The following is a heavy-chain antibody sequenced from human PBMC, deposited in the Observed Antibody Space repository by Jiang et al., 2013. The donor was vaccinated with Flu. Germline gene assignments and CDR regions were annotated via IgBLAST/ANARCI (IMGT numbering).Heavy chain of an antibody. Sequence: VQLVESGGGLVKPGGSLRLSCVASGFTFGSYTMNWVRQAPGKGLEWVSSMSASRGYIYYADSVRGRFTISRDNFKKSLFLQMDNLRVEDTAVYYCARERPSKTYVHYYGMDVWGQGTTVTVSS. CDR1: GFTFGSYT. CDR3: ARERPSKTYVHYYGMDV. J-gene: IGHJ6*02. D-gene: IGHD2-2*01. V-gene: IGHV3-21*01. CDR2: MSASRGYI.